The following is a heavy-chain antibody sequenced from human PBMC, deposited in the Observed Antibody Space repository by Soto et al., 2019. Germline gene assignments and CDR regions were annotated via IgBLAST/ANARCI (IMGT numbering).Heavy chain of an antibody. CDR2: IIPIVGAA. J-gene: IGHJ5*01. CDR3: ARDPGFFDEQWGVGFDS. D-gene: IGHD3-9*01. CDR1: GGTFGTYV. V-gene: IGHV1-69*01. Sequence: QVQLVQSGAEVKRPGSSVKVSCKASGGTFGTYVIAWVRQAPGQGLEWMGGIIPIVGAANSTHKFQGRLTMTADESTSTVYMELSNLRSEDKAVYFCARDPGFFDEQWGVGFDSWGQGTLVTFSS.